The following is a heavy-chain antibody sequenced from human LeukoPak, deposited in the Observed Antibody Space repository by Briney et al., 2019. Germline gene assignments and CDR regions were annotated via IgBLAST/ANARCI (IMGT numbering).Heavy chain of an antibody. Sequence: ASVKVSCKASGYTFADYYMHWVRQAPGQGLEWMGGINPDSGGTNHAQKFQGRVTMTRDTSISTAYMELSSPRSDDTSVYYCARRSGSDAFDIWGQGTMVTVSS. CDR1: GYTFADYY. CDR3: ARRSGSDAFDI. D-gene: IGHD3-3*01. CDR2: INPDSGGT. V-gene: IGHV1-2*02. J-gene: IGHJ3*02.